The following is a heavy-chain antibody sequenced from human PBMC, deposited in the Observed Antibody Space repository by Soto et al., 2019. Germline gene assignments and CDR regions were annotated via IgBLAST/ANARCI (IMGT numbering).Heavy chain of an antibody. CDR2: ISYDGSNK. J-gene: IGHJ4*02. Sequence: QVQLVESGGGVVQPGRSLRLSCAASGFTFSSYGMHWVRQAPGKGLEWVAVISYDGSNKYYADSVKGRFTISRDNSKKTLYLQMNSLRAEDTAVYYWAKDRRDTVNYFDYWGQGNLVTVSS. CDR3: AKDRRDTVNYFDY. V-gene: IGHV3-30*18. CDR1: GFTFSSYG.